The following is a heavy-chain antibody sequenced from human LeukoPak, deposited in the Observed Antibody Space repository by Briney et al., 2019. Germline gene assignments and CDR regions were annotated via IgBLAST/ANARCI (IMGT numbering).Heavy chain of an antibody. J-gene: IGHJ4*02. CDR2: FDPEDGET. CDR3: ARVNWDYDSSGYYHYYFDY. D-gene: IGHD3-22*01. CDR1: GYTLTELS. Sequence: GASVKVSCKVSGYTLTELSMHWVRQAPGKGLEWMGGFDPEDGETIYAQKFQGRVTMTEDTSTDTAYMELSSLRSEDMAVYYCARVNWDYDSSGYYHYYFDYWGQGTLVTVSS. V-gene: IGHV1-24*01.